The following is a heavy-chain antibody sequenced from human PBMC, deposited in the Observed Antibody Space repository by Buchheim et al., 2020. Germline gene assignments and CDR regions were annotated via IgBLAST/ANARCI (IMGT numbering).Heavy chain of an antibody. D-gene: IGHD3-22*01. V-gene: IGHV3-33*08. J-gene: IGHJ4*02. CDR3: ARDKNSGSSGYYFDY. CDR1: GFTFSSYG. Sequence: VQLLESGGGLVQPGGSLRLSCAASGFTFSSYGMHWVRQAPGKGLEWVAVIWYDGSNKYYADSVKGRFTIYRDNSKNTLYLQMNSLRAEDTAVYYCARDKNSGSSGYYFDYWGQGTL. CDR2: IWYDGSNK.